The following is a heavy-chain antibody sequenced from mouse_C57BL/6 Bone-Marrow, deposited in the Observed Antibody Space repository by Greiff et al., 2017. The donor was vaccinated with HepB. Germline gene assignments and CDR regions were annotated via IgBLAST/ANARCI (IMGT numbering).Heavy chain of an antibody. J-gene: IGHJ4*01. D-gene: IGHD2-4*01. V-gene: IGHV5-12*01. CDR2: ISNGGGST. CDR1: GFTFSDYG. Sequence: EVQRVESGGGLVKPGGSLKLSCAASGFTFSDYGMHWVRQAPEKGLEWVAYISNGGGSTYYPDTVKGRFTISRDNAKNTLYLQMSRLKSEDTAMYYCARPLIYYDYDVDYAMDYWGQGTSVTVSS. CDR3: ARPLIYYDYDVDYAMDY.